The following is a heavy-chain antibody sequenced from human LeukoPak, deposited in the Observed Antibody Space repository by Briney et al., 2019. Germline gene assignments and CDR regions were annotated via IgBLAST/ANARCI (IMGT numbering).Heavy chain of an antibody. CDR2: IRGSTGPT. CDR3: ARDRKWELTNDAFDI. D-gene: IGHD1-26*01. J-gene: IGHJ3*02. Sequence: GGSLRLSCAASGFTFNTYAMSWVRQAPGKGLEWVSAIRGSTGPTHYADSVKGRFTISRDNSKNTLYLQMNSLRAEDAAVYYCARDRKWELTNDAFDIWGQGTMVTVSS. CDR1: GFTFNTYA. V-gene: IGHV3-23*01.